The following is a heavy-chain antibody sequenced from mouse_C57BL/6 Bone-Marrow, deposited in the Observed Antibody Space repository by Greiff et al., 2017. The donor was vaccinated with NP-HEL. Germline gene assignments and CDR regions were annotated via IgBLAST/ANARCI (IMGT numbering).Heavy chain of an antibody. Sequence: VKLQESGAELARPGASVKMSCKASGYTFTSYTMHWVKQRPGQGLEWIGYINPSSGYTKYNQKFKDTATLTADKSSSTAYMQLSSLTSEDSAAYYCSAAGNDGSYAMYYWGQGTSVTVSA. CDR2: INPSSGYT. CDR1: GYTFTSYT. CDR3: SAAGNDGSYAMYY. J-gene: IGHJ4*01. V-gene: IGHV1-4*01. D-gene: IGHD2-2*01.